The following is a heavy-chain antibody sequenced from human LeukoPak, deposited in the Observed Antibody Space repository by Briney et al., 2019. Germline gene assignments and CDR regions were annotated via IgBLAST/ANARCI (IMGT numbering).Heavy chain of an antibody. CDR3: ARSGRGTYYYFDL. V-gene: IGHV1-18*01. Sequence: GASVKVSCKASSYTFTRYGISWVRQAPGQGLEWMGWISGYNGNTNYAQKFQGRVSMTADTSTSTAYMEVRSLRSDDTAVYYCARSGRGTYYYFDLWGQGTLVTVSS. J-gene: IGHJ4*02. CDR2: ISGYNGNT. CDR1: SYTFTRYG. D-gene: IGHD1-26*01.